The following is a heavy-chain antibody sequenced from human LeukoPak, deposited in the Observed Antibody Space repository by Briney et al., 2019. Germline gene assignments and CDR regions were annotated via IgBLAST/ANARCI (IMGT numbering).Heavy chain of an antibody. CDR2: IYYSGST. CDR1: GGSISSYY. CDR3: ARGDYSLSSYYYYYMDV. J-gene: IGHJ6*03. V-gene: IGHV4-59*01. Sequence: NPSETLSLTCTVSGGSISSYYWSWIRQPPGKGLEWIGYIYYSGSTNYNPSLKSRVTISVDTSKNQFSLKLSSVTAADTAVYYCARGDYSLSSYYYYYMDVWGKGTTVTVSS. D-gene: IGHD4-11*01.